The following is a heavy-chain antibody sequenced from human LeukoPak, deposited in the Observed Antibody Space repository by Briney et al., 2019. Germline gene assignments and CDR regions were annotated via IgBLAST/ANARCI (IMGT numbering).Heavy chain of an antibody. CDR2: ISSSSSTI. CDR1: GFTFSSYS. V-gene: IGHV3-48*04. CDR3: ARELGTPFDY. Sequence: PGGSLRLSCAASGFTFSSYSMNWVRQAPGKGLEWVSYISSSSSTIYYADSVKGRFTISRDNAKNSLYLQMNSLRAEDTAVYYCARELGTPFDYWGQGTLVTVSS. J-gene: IGHJ4*02.